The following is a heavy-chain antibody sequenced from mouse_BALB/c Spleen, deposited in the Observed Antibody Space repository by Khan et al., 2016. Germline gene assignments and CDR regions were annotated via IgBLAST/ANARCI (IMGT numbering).Heavy chain of an antibody. CDR3: ASRVICYGRWYFDV. D-gene: IGHD2-1*01. J-gene: IGHJ1*01. CDR1: GYTFTNYW. V-gene: IGHV1-69*01. CDR2: IDPSASET. Sequence: QVQLQQPGTELVKPGATVKLSCKASGYTFTNYWMNWVKQRPGRGLEWIGRIDPSASETHYNQNFKDKSTLTVDNSASTAYIQLNSLKSEDSAAYYCASRVICYGRWYFDVWGEGTTVTVSS.